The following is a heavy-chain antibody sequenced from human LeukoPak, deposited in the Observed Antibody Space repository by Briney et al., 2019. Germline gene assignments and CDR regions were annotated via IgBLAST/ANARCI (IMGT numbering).Heavy chain of an antibody. J-gene: IGHJ6*02. Sequence: GGSPRLSCAASGFTFDDYAMHWVRQAPGKGLEWVSGISWNSGSIGYADSVKGRFTISRDNAKNSLYLQMNSLRAEDTALYYCAKPRWGSGWSYGMDVWGQGTTVTVSS. V-gene: IGHV3-9*01. D-gene: IGHD3-16*01. CDR3: AKPRWGSGWSYGMDV. CDR2: ISWNSGSI. CDR1: GFTFDDYA.